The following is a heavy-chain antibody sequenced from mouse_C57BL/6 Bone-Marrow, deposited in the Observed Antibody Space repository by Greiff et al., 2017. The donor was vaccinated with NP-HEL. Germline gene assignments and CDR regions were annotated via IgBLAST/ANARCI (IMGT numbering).Heavy chain of an antibody. CDR2: IDPSDSYT. J-gene: IGHJ2*01. V-gene: IGHV1-69*01. D-gene: IGHD3-2*02. CDR3: ARWEGSSDFDY. CDR1: GYTFTSYW. Sequence: QVQLQQPGAELVMPGASVKLSCKASGYTFTSYWMHWVKQRPGQGLEWIGEIDPSDSYTNYNQKFKGKSTLTVDKSSSTAYMQLSSLTSEDSAVYYCARWEGSSDFDYWGQGTTLTVSS.